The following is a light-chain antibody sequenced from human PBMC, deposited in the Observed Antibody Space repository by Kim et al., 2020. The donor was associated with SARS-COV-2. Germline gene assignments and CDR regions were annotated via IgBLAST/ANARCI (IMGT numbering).Light chain of an antibody. Sequence: SPGEKPPIAWSARQSVSNSYLAWYQQKPGQAPRLLIYGASSRATGIPDRFSGSGSGTYFTFSISRLQPEDFAVYYCQQYGSSPLTFGGGTKVDIK. CDR1: QSVSNSY. V-gene: IGKV3-20*01. J-gene: IGKJ4*01. CDR2: GAS. CDR3: QQYGSSPLT.